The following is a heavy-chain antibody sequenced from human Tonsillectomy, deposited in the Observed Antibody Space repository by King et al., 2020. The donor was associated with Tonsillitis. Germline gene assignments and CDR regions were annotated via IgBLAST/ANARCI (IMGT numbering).Heavy chain of an antibody. V-gene: IGHV4-4*07. CDR2: SNISGST. D-gene: IGHD2-15*01. Sequence: VQLQESGPGLVRPSETLSITCSVSGDSFSIYYWSWMRRPAGKGLEWIGRSNISGSTNYNTSLKCRVTMSVDMSKNQCSLKLTVVTAADTAVYYCARDLYVGYPWGQGTLVTVSS. J-gene: IGHJ5*02. CDR1: GDSFSIYY. CDR3: ARDLYVGYP.